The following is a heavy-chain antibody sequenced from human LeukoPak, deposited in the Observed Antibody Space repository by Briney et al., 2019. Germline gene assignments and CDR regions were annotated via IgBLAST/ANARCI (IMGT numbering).Heavy chain of an antibody. D-gene: IGHD2-15*01. Sequence: ASVKVSCKASGYTFTSYGIIWVRQAPGQGLEWMGWISAYNGNTNYTQKLQGRVTMTTDTSTSTAYMELRSLRSDDTAVYYCARDRFDGYSWDYWGQGTLVTVSS. J-gene: IGHJ4*02. V-gene: IGHV1-18*01. CDR2: ISAYNGNT. CDR1: GYTFTSYG. CDR3: ARDRFDGYSWDY.